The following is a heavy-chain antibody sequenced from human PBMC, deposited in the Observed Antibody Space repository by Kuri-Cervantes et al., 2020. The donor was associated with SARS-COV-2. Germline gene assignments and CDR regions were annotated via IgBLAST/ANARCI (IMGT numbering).Heavy chain of an antibody. D-gene: IGHD3-10*01. J-gene: IGHJ4*02. CDR1: GGTFSSYA. Sequence: ASVKVSCKASGGTFSSYAISWVRQAPGQGPEWMGLINPSGGRSNIAQKFQGRVRMTRDTSTSTVYMELRSLRSEDTAMYYCARNYGSENYFIGLIPRYWGQGTPVTVSS. CDR3: ARNYGSENYFIGLIPRY. CDR2: INPSGGRS. V-gene: IGHV1-46*03.